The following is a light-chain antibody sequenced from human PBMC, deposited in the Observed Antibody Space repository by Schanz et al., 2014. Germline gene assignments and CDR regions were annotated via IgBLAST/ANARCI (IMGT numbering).Light chain of an antibody. V-gene: IGLV2-14*01. Sequence: QSALTQPASVSGSPGQSVTISCTGTSSDVGGYNYVSWYQPHPGKAPQVMIYDVTNRPSGVSNRFSGSKSGNTASLTISGLQAEDEADYHQKVFGGGTKLTVL. J-gene: IGLJ3*02. CDR3: KV. CDR1: SSDVGGYNY. CDR2: DVT.